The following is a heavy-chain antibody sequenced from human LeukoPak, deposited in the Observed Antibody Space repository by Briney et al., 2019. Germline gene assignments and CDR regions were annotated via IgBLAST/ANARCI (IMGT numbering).Heavy chain of an antibody. D-gene: IGHD7-27*01. CDR2: INHSGST. CDR1: GGSISNTNW. J-gene: IGHJ4*02. CDR3: ASLWAHIDY. V-gene: IGHV4-4*02. Sequence: SGTLSLTCGVSGGSISNTNWWTWVRQPPGKGLEWIGEINHSGSTNYNPSLKSRVTISVDTSKNQFSLKLSSVTAADTAVYYCASLWAHIDYWGQGTLVTVSS.